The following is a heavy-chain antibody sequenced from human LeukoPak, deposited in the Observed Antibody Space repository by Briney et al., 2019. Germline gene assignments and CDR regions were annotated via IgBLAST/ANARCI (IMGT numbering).Heavy chain of an antibody. J-gene: IGHJ2*01. D-gene: IGHD3-16*01. CDR1: GGSFSTYY. Sequence: SETLSLTCAVYGGSFSTYYWSWIRQPPGKGLEWIGEVNHSGSTNYNPSLKSRVTISVDSSKSQFSLKLSSVTAADTAVYYCASAASGGVWYLDLWGRGTLVTVSS. CDR3: ASAASGGVWYLDL. V-gene: IGHV4-34*01. CDR2: VNHSGST.